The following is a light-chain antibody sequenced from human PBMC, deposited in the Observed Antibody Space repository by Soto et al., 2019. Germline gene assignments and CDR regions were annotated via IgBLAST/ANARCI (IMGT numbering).Light chain of an antibody. CDR1: QYINTR. CDR3: NQRQSWPRT. V-gene: IGKV3-11*01. CDR2: QTY. J-gene: IGKJ1*01. Sequence: DIVFTLSPATRSSLRADSVTLSSGASQYINTRLAWYQHRPGQAHRLXIYQTYIRAAGIQARFSASGTGTDFTLTIRDVQPEDFAVYYCNQRQSWPRTFGQGTKVDIK.